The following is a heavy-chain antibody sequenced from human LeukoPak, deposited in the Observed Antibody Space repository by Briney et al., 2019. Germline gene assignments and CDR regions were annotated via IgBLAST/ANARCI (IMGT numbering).Heavy chain of an antibody. D-gene: IGHD3-3*01. CDR1: GGSFSGYY. Sequence: SETLSLTCAVYGGSFSGYYWSWIRQPPGKGLEWIGEINHSGSTNYNPSLKSRVTISVDTSKNQFSLKLSSVTAADTAVYYCARGTIFGVGSTAYYYYYYMDVWGKGTTVTVSS. J-gene: IGHJ6*03. V-gene: IGHV4-34*01. CDR2: INHSGST. CDR3: ARGTIFGVGSTAYYYYYYMDV.